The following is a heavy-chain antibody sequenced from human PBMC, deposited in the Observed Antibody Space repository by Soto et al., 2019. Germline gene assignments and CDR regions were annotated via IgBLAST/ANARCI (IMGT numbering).Heavy chain of an antibody. D-gene: IGHD6-6*01. V-gene: IGHV4-31*03. CDR2: IYYSGST. CDR1: GGSISSGGYY. J-gene: IGHJ4*02. CDR3: AKEWVKYSSSSGGVVDY. Sequence: PSETLSLTCTVSGGSISSGGYYWSWIRQHPGKGLEWIGYIYYSGSTYYNPSLKSRVTISVDTSKNQFSLKLSSVTAADTAVYYCAKEWVKYSSSSGGVVDYWGQGTLVTVSS.